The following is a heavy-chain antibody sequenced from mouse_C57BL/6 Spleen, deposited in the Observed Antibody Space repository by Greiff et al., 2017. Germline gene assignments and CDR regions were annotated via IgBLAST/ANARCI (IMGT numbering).Heavy chain of an antibody. V-gene: IGHV1-72*01. J-gene: IGHJ4*01. CDR2: IDPNSGGT. Sequence: QVQLKQPGAELVKPGASVKLSCKASGYTFTSYWMHWVKQRPGRGLEWIGRIDPNSGGTKYNEKFKSKATLTVDKTTSTAYMQISRLTSEDSAVYYCAGEDDSSFRYYYAMDYWGQGTSVTVSS. CDR1: GYTFTSYW. D-gene: IGHD1-1*01. CDR3: AGEDDSSFRYYYAMDY.